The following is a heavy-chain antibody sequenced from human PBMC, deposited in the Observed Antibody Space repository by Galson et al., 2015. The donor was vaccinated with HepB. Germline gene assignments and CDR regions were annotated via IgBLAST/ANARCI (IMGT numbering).Heavy chain of an antibody. CDR2: IYWDDDK. V-gene: IGHV2-5*02. Sequence: PALVKPTQTLTLTCTFSGFSLSTSGVGVGWIRQPPGKALEWLALIYWDDDKRYSPSLKSRLTITKDTSKNQVVLTMTNMDPVDTATYYCAHRPPHDFWSGYYGDQFDYWGQGTLVTVSS. D-gene: IGHD3-3*01. J-gene: IGHJ4*02. CDR3: AHRPPHDFWSGYYGDQFDY. CDR1: GFSLSTSGVG.